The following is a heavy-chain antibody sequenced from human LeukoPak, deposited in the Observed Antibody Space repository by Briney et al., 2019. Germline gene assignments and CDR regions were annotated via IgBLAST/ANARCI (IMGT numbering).Heavy chain of an antibody. V-gene: IGHV4-39*07. CDR1: GGSISSSSYY. Sequence: SETLSLTCTVSGGSISSSSYYWGWIRQPPGKGLEWIGSIYYSGSTYYNPSLKSRVTISVDTSKNQFSLKLSSVTAADTAVYYCARDFSQQNWFDPWGQGTLVTVSS. D-gene: IGHD6-13*01. CDR2: IYYSGST. J-gene: IGHJ5*02. CDR3: ARDFSQQNWFDP.